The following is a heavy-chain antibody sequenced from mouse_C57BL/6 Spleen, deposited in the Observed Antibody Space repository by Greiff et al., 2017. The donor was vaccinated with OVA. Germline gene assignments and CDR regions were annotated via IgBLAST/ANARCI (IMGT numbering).Heavy chain of an antibody. CDR2: INPSSGYT. CDR3: ARDYDDDGYAMDY. V-gene: IGHV1-7*01. Sequence: VQLQQSGAELAKPGASVKLSCKASGYTFTSYWMHWVKQRPGQGLEWIGYINPSSGYTKYNQKFKDKATLTADKSSSTAYMQLSSLTYEDSAVYYCARDYDDDGYAMDYWGQGTSVTVSS. D-gene: IGHD2-4*01. J-gene: IGHJ4*01. CDR1: GYTFTSYW.